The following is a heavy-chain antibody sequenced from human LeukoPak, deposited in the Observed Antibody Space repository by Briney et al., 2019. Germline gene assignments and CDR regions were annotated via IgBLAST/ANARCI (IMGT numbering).Heavy chain of an antibody. CDR3: ARDPPAGTSPY. J-gene: IGHJ4*02. V-gene: IGHV4-38-2*02. CDR1: GYSVSSSYY. Sequence: PSETLSLTCTVSGYSVSSSYYWDWIRQPPGKGLEWIGAIYHSGSTYYNPSLRSRVTMSVDTSKNQFSLKLTSLTTADTAVYCARDPPAGTSPYWGQGTLVTVSS. D-gene: IGHD1-7*01. CDR2: IYHSGST.